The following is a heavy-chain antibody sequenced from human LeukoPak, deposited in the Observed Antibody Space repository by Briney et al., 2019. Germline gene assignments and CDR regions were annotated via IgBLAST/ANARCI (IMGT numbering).Heavy chain of an antibody. CDR2: IYSGGST. Sequence: GGSLRLSCAASGFTVSSNYMSWVRQAPGKGLEWVSVIYSGGSTYYADSVKGRFTISRDNSKNTLYLQMNSLRAEDTAVYYCARTGYSGYDRLDYWGQGTLVTVSS. J-gene: IGHJ4*02. D-gene: IGHD5-12*01. CDR3: ARTGYSGYDRLDY. V-gene: IGHV3-66*01. CDR1: GFTVSSNY.